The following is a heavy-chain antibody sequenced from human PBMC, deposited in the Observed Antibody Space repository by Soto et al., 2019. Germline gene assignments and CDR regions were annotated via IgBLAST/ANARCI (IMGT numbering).Heavy chain of an antibody. Sequence: GGSLILSCASSGFTFSSYEMNWVRQAPGKGLEWVSYISSSGSTIYYADSVKGRFTISRDNAKNSLYLQMNSLRAEDTAVYYCARHSGSYSYYFDYWGQGTLVTVSS. CDR2: ISSSGSTI. D-gene: IGHD1-26*01. V-gene: IGHV3-48*03. CDR1: GFTFSSYE. CDR3: ARHSGSYSYYFDY. J-gene: IGHJ4*02.